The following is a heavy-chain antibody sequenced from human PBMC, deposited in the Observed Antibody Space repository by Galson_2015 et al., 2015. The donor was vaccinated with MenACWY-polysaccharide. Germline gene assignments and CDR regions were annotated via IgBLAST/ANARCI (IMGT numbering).Heavy chain of an antibody. CDR3: AKERTASASAADY. CDR2: IRYDGRDK. Sequence: SLRLSCAASGFTFSSYGMHWVRQAPGKGLKWVAFIRYDGRDKYYADSVNGRFPLSRDNSKNTLYLQMDSLRAEDTAVYYCAKERTASASAADYWGQGTLATASS. V-gene: IGHV3-30*02. CDR1: GFTFSSYG. J-gene: IGHJ4*02. D-gene: IGHD6-13*01.